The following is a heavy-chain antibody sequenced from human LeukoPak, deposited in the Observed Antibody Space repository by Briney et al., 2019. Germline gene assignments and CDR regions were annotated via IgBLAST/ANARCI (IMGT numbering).Heavy chain of an antibody. Sequence: PSETLSLTCAVYGGSFSGYYWSWIRQPPGKGLEWIGEINHSGSTNYNPSLKSRVTISVDTSKNQFSLKLSSVTAADTAVYYCARARRYCSSTSCRRYYYYYYMDVWGKGTTVTISS. D-gene: IGHD2-2*01. J-gene: IGHJ6*03. CDR2: INHSGST. CDR3: ARARRYCSSTSCRRYYYYYYMDV. V-gene: IGHV4-34*01. CDR1: GGSFSGYY.